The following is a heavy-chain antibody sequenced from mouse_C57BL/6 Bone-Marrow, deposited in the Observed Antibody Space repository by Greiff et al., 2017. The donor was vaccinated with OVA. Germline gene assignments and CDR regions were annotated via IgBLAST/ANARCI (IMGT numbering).Heavy chain of an antibody. CDR3: AKKGTGTCAMDY. Sequence: VQLQQSGPGLVQPSPSLSITCTVSGFSLTSYGVHWVRQSPGKGLEWLGVIWRGGSTAYNAAFMSRLSITKDNSKSQVFFKMNSLQAGDTAIYYCAKKGTGTCAMDYWGQGTSVTVSS. J-gene: IGHJ4*01. V-gene: IGHV2-5*01. D-gene: IGHD4-1*01. CDR1: GFSLTSYG. CDR2: IWRGGST.